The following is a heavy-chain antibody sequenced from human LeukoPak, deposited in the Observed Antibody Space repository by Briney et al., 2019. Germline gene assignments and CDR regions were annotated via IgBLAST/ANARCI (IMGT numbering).Heavy chain of an antibody. CDR1: GFTFSDYS. CDR2: ISFSVNTK. Sequence: PGGSLRLSCAASGFTFSDYSMNWVRQAPGKGLEWVSYISFSVNTKYYGDSVKGRFTISRDNAKNTLYLQMNSLRAEDTAVYYCARAESMVRGVIIGGWGQGTLVTVSS. V-gene: IGHV3-48*04. D-gene: IGHD3-10*01. J-gene: IGHJ4*02. CDR3: ARAESMVRGVIIGG.